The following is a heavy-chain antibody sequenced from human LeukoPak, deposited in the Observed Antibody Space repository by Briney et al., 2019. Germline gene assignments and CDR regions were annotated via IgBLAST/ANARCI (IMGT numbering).Heavy chain of an antibody. CDR1: GGSISSSSYY. V-gene: IGHV4-39*01. J-gene: IGHJ5*02. CDR3: ARNSLGQWLVNWFDP. D-gene: IGHD6-19*01. CDR2: IYYSGST. Sequence: SETLSLTCTVSGGSISSSSYYWGWIRQPPGKGLEWIGSIYYSGSTYYNPSLKSRVTISVDTSKNQFSLKLSSVTAADTAVYYCARNSLGQWLVNWFDPWGQGTLVTVSP.